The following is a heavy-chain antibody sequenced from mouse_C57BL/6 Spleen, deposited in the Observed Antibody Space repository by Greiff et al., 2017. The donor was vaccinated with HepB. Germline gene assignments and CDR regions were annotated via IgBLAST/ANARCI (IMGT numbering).Heavy chain of an antibody. CDR3: ARSIYYGYPFAY. Sequence: VQLQQPGTELVKPGASVKLSCKASGYTLTSYWMHWVKQRPGQGLEWIGNINPSNGGTNYNEKFKSKATLTVDKSSSTAYMQLSSLTSEDSAVDYCARSIYYGYPFAYWGQGTLVTVSA. CDR1: GYTLTSYW. J-gene: IGHJ3*01. CDR2: INPSNGGT. D-gene: IGHD2-2*01. V-gene: IGHV1-53*01.